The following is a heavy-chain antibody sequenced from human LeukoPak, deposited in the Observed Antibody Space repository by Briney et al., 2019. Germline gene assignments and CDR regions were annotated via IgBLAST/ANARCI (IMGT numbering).Heavy chain of an antibody. CDR3: ARRNSSGKLDY. V-gene: IGHV4-38-2*02. CDR1: GYSISSGYY. CDR2: IYHSGST. D-gene: IGHD6-19*01. J-gene: IGHJ4*02. Sequence: KPSETLSLTCTVSGYSISSGYYWGWIRQPPGKGLEWIGSIYHSGSTYYNPSLKSRVTISVDTSKNQFSLKLSSVTAADTAVYYCARRNSSGKLDYWGQGTLVTVSS.